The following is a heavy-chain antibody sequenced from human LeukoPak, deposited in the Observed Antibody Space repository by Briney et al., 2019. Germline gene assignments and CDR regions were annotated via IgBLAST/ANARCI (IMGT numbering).Heavy chain of an antibody. D-gene: IGHD1-26*01. V-gene: IGHV4-39*01. CDR2: IYYSGST. CDR3: ATPSGSYLC. J-gene: IGHJ4*02. CDR1: GGSISSSSYY. Sequence: SETLSLTCTVSGGSISSSSYYWGWIRQPPGKGLEWIGSIYYSGSTYYNPSLKSRVTISVDTSKNQFSLKLSSVTAADTAVYYCATPSGSYLCWGQGTLVTVSS.